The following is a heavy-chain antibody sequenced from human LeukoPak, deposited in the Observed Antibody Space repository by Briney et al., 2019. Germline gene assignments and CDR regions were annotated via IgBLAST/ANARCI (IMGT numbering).Heavy chain of an antibody. CDR3: ARDQPSYCSSTSCPMHYYYMDV. J-gene: IGHJ6*03. V-gene: IGHV3-23*01. CDR2: ISGSGGST. Sequence: SGGSLRLSCAASGFTFSSYAMSWVRQAPGKGLEWVSAISGSGGSTYYADSVKGRFTISRDNSKNTLYLQMNSLRAEDTAVYYCARDQPSYCSSTSCPMHYYYMDVWGKGTTVTVSS. CDR1: GFTFSSYA. D-gene: IGHD2-2*01.